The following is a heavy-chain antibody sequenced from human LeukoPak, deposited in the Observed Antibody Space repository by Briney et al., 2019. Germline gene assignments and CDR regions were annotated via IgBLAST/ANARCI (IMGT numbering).Heavy chain of an antibody. V-gene: IGHV1-8*03. CDR2: MNPNSGNT. J-gene: IGHJ4*02. CDR1: GYTFTSYD. D-gene: IGHD6-13*01. Sequence: EASVKVSCKASGYTFTSYDINWVRQATGQGLEWMGWMNPNSGNTGYAQKFQGRVTITRNTSISTAYMELSSLRSEDTAVYYCARGSYSSSWYDFDYWGQGTLVTVSS. CDR3: ARGSYSSSWYDFDY.